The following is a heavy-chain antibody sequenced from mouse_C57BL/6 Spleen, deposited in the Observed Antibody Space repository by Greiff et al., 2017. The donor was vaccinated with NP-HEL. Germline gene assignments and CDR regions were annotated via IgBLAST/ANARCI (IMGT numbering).Heavy chain of an antibody. J-gene: IGHJ1*03. Sequence: QVQLQQPGAELVKPGASVKLSCKASGYTFTSYWMHWVKQRPGQGLEWIGMIHPNSGSTNYNEKFKSKATLTVDKSSSTAYMQLSSLTSEDSAVYYCARQGFITTNYWYFDVWGTGTTVTVSS. D-gene: IGHD1-1*01. CDR2: IHPNSGST. CDR1: GYTFTSYW. V-gene: IGHV1-64*01. CDR3: ARQGFITTNYWYFDV.